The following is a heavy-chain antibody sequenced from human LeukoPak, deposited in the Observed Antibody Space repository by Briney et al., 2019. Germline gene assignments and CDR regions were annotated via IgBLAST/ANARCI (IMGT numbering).Heavy chain of an antibody. CDR1: GGSISNYY. D-gene: IGHD3-9*01. J-gene: IGHJ5*02. CDR2: IHYSGST. CDR3: ARGYHDVLTGLYHWFDP. V-gene: IGHV4-59*12. Sequence: PSEILSLTCTVFGGSISNYYWNWIRQPPGKGLEWIGYIHYSGSTKYNPSLKSRVLVSLDTSNNQFSLKLSYVTAADTAMYYCARGYHDVLTGLYHWFDPWGQGTLVTVSS.